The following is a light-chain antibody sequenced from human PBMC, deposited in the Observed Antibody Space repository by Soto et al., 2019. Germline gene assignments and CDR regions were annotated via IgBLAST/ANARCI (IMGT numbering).Light chain of an antibody. Sequence: QSVLTQPPSVSGAPGQRVTISCTGSSSNSGAGYDVHWYQQLPGTAPKLLIYGNSNRPSGVPDRFSGSKSGTSASLAITGLQAEDEAYYYCQSYDSSLSGPYGFGTGTKLTVL. J-gene: IGLJ1*01. CDR2: GNS. CDR1: SSNSGAGYD. CDR3: QSYDSSLSGPYG. V-gene: IGLV1-40*01.